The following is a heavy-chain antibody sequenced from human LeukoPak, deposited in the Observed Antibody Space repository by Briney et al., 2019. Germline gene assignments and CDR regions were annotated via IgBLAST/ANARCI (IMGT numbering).Heavy chain of an antibody. CDR3: ARSTNRLDS. D-gene: IGHD1-14*01. V-gene: IGHV4-61*02. CDR2: MYNGGTT. Sequence: SDTLSLTCTVSGASISGSISGDTYYWNWIRQPAGKGLEWIGRMYNGGTTINYSPSLKSRVTISVDTSKNQLSLNVTPVTAADTAVYYCARSTNRLDSWGQGTLVTVSS. J-gene: IGHJ4*02. CDR1: GASISGSISGDTYY.